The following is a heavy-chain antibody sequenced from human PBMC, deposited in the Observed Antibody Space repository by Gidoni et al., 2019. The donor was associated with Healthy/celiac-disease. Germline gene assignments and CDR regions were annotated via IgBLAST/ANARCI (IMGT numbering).Heavy chain of an antibody. CDR2: IKQDGSEK. CDR3: ARDDPHYYNWFDP. V-gene: IGHV3-7*01. D-gene: IGHD3-10*01. CDR1: GFTFSRYW. J-gene: IGHJ5*02. Sequence: EVQLVESGGGLVQPGGSLRLSCTTSGFTFSRYWMSWFRQAPGKGLEWVANIKQDGSEKYDGDSGKGRFTISRDNAKNSLYLQMNSLRAEDTAVYYCARDDPHYYNWFDPWGQGTLVTVSS.